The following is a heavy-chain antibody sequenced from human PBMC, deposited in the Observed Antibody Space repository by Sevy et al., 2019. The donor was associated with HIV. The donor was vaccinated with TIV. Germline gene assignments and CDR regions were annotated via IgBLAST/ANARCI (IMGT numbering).Heavy chain of an antibody. CDR3: ARHLEIAARPKGYFDY. D-gene: IGHD6-6*01. J-gene: IGHJ4*02. Sequence: PSETLSLTCTVSGGSISSSSYYWGWIRQPPGKGLEWIGSIYYSGSTYYNPSLKSRVTISVDTSKNQFSLKLSSVTAADTAVYYCARHLEIAARPKGYFDYWGQGTLVTVSS. V-gene: IGHV4-39*01. CDR1: GGSISSSSYY. CDR2: IYYSGST.